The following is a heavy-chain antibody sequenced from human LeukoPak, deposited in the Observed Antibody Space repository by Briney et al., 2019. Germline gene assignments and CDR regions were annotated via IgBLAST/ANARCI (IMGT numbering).Heavy chain of an antibody. CDR1: GYTFTSYD. Sequence: ASVKVSCKASGYTFTSYDINWVRQATGQGLEWMGWMNPNSGNTGYAQKFQGRVTITRNTSISTAYMELSSLRSEDTAVYYCARVHGGTTSGYYYYYMDVWGKGTTVTVSS. CDR2: MNPNSGNT. V-gene: IGHV1-8*03. CDR3: ARVHGGTTSGYYYYYMDV. D-gene: IGHD1-7*01. J-gene: IGHJ6*03.